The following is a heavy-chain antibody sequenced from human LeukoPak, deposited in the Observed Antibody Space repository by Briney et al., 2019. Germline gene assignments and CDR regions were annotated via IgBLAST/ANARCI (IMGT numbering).Heavy chain of an antibody. CDR3: ARALPDSSGQFDY. J-gene: IGHJ4*02. V-gene: IGHV3-74*01. CDR1: GFIFSDHW. CDR2: INNDGSST. Sequence: GGSLRLSCAASGFIFSDHWMHWVRQAPGKGLVWLSRINNDGSSTIYADSVKGRFTFSRDNAENTLFLEMSSLRVEDTAVYYCARALPDSSGQFDYWGQGTLVTVSS. D-gene: IGHD3-22*01.